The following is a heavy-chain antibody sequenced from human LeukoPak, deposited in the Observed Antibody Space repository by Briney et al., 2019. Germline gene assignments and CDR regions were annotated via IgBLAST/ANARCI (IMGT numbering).Heavy chain of an antibody. D-gene: IGHD3-22*01. Sequence: GGSLRLSCAASGFTVSSNYMSWVRQAPGKGLEWVSVIYSGGSTYYADSVKGRFTISRDNSKNTVHMQMKSLRAEDTAVYYCAKNLFYDSSGPYDSWGQGTLVTVSS. CDR3: AKNLFYDSSGPYDS. J-gene: IGHJ4*02. CDR1: GFTVSSNY. V-gene: IGHV3-53*01. CDR2: IYSGGST.